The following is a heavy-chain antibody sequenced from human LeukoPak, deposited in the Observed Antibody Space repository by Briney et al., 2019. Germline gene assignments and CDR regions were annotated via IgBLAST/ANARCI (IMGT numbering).Heavy chain of an antibody. CDR1: GGSISSGNYY. CDR3: ARETSQKGAHYMDV. CDR2: IYTSGST. D-gene: IGHD3-16*01. V-gene: IGHV4-61*02. Sequence: PSETPSLTCTVSGGSISSGNYYWSRIRQPAGKRLEWIGRIYTSGSTNYNPSLKSRVTISVDTSKNQFSLKLSSVTAADTAVYYCARETSQKGAHYMDVWGKGTTITISS. J-gene: IGHJ6*03.